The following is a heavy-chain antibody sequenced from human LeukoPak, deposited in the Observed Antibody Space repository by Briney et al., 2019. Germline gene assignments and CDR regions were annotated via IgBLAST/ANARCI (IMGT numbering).Heavy chain of an antibody. V-gene: IGHV3-15*07. CDR2: IKSKTDGGTT. CDR1: GFTFSNAW. D-gene: IGHD2-15*01. CDR3: ASGSSWNYDY. Sequence: PGGSLRLSCAVSGFTFSNAWMNWVRQAPGKGLEWVGRIKSKTDGGTTDYAAPVKGRFTISRDDSKNTLYLQMNSLRAEDTAVYYCASGSSWNYDYWGQGTLVAVSS. J-gene: IGHJ4*02.